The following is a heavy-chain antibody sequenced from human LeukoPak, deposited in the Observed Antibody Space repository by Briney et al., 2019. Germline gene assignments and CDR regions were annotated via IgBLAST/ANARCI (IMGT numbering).Heavy chain of an antibody. CDR3: AKDIQYYGSGRPNYYYYYGMDV. CDR1: GFTFDDYT. J-gene: IGHJ6*02. D-gene: IGHD3-10*01. Sequence: PGGSLRLSCAASGFTFDDYTMHWVRQAPGKGLEWVSLISWDGGSTYYADSVKGRFTISRDNSKNSLYLQINSLRTEDTALYYCAKDIQYYGSGRPNYYYYYGMDVWGQGTTVTVSS. V-gene: IGHV3-43*01. CDR2: ISWDGGST.